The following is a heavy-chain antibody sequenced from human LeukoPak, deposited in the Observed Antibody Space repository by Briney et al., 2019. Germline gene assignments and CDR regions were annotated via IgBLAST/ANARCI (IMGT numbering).Heavy chain of an antibody. V-gene: IGHV4-4*07. CDR2: IYTSGST. CDR3: ARAFFSGWLLYLDY. CDR1: GGSISSYY. J-gene: IGHJ4*02. Sequence: SETLSLTCTVSGGSISSYYWSWIRQPAGKGLEWIGRIYTSGSTNYNPSLKSRVTMSVDTSKNQFSLKLSSVTAADTAVYYCARAFFSGWLLYLDYWGQGTLVTVSS. D-gene: IGHD6-19*01.